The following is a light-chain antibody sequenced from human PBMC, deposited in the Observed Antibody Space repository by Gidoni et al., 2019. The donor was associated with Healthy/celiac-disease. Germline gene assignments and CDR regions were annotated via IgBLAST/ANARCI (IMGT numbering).Light chain of an antibody. CDR1: SSNIGNNA. Sequence: QSVLTQPPSVSEAPRQRVTISCSGSSSNIGNNAVNWYQQLPGKDPKLLIYYDDLLPSGVSDRFSGSKSGTSASLAISGLQSEDEADYYCAAWDDSLNAVVFGGGTKLTVL. V-gene: IGLV1-36*01. CDR3: AAWDDSLNAVV. CDR2: YDD. J-gene: IGLJ2*01.